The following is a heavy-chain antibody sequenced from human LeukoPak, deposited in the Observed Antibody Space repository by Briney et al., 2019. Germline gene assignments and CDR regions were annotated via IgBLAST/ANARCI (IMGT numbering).Heavy chain of an antibody. CDR2: IYYSGST. V-gene: IGHV4-59*12. Sequence: SETLSLTCTVSGGSISSYYWSWIRQPPGKGLEWIGYIYYSGSTNYNPSLKSRVTISVDTSKNQFSLKLSSVTAADTAVYYCARDRGLYDFWTGYHDYWGQGILVTVSS. CDR1: GGSISSYY. CDR3: ARDRGLYDFWTGYHDY. D-gene: IGHD3-3*01. J-gene: IGHJ4*02.